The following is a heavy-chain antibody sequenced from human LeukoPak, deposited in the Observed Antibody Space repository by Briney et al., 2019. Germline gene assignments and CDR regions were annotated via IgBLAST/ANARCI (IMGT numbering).Heavy chain of an antibody. V-gene: IGHV3-9*01. CDR3: AKVVGSGSQGAFDI. J-gene: IGHJ3*02. CDR1: GFTFDDYA. Sequence: AGRSLRLSCAASGFTFDDYAMHWVRQAPGKGLEWVSGISWNSGNIGYADSVKGRFTISRDNAKNSLYLQMNSLRAEDTALYYCAKVVGSGSQGAFDIWGQGTMVTVSS. CDR2: ISWNSGNI. D-gene: IGHD6-19*01.